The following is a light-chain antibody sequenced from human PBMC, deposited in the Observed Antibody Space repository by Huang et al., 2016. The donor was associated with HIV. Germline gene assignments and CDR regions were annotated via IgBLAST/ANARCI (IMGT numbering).Light chain of an antibody. CDR2: GAS. CDR1: QKGSSRY. J-gene: IGKJ2*01. CDR3: QQYGNSPYT. Sequence: EIVLTQSPGTLSLSAGERATRSCRASQKGSSRYVAWYQQKPGQAPRLLIYGASNRATGIPGRFSGHGSVTDFTLTINRLEPADFAVYYCQQYGNSPYTFGQGTKLEI. V-gene: IGKV3-20*01.